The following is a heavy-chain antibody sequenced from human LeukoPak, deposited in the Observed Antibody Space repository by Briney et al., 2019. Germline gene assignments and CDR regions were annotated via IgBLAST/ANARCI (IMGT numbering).Heavy chain of an antibody. V-gene: IGHV3-7*01. CDR2: IKEDGSEK. J-gene: IGHJ4*02. CDR1: GFTFSTFW. D-gene: IGHD4-23*01. CDR3: ARGGNFVSDY. Sequence: GGSLRLSCAASGFTFSTFWMSWVRQAPGKGLEWVANIKEDGSEKYYVDSMKGRFTVSRDNAKNSLYLQMDSLRAEDTAVYYCARGGNFVSDYWGQGTLVTVSS.